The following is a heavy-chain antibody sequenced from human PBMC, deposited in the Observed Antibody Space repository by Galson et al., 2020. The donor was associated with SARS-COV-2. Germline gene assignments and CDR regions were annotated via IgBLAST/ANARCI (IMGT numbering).Heavy chain of an antibody. D-gene: IGHD3-10*01. J-gene: IGHJ5*02. CDR2: FDPEDGET. V-gene: IGHV1-24*01. CDR1: GYTLTELS. Sequence: ASVKVSCKVSGYTLTELSMHWVRQAPGKGLEWMGGFDPEDGETIYAQKFQGRVTMTEDTSTDTAYMELSSLRSEDTALYYCATGSPMVRGGNWFDPWGQGTLVTVSS. CDR3: ATGSPMVRGGNWFDP.